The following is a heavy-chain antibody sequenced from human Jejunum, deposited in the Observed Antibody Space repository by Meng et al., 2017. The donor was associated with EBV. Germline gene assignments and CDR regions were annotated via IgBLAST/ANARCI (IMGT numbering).Heavy chain of an antibody. J-gene: IGHJ4*02. CDR2: IDAEDGET. Sequence: EVQLVQFGAEVKKPGATLKISWKVSGGSFTDYYIHWVRPAPGKGLEWVGLIDAEDGETIYAEKFQGRVTTSADTSTDTAYLELSRLRSDDTAVYYCHTYCSGGSCPHLFDSWGQGTLVTVSS. CDR3: HTYCSGGSCPHLFDS. CDR1: GGSFTDYY. V-gene: IGHV1-69-2*01. D-gene: IGHD2-15*01.